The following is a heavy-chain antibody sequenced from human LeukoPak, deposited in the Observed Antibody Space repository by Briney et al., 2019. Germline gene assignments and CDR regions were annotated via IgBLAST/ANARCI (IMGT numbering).Heavy chain of an antibody. J-gene: IGHJ4*02. V-gene: IGHV3-23*01. CDR3: AKWRGPAAYSFYFDY. CDR1: GFTFSSYA. D-gene: IGHD2-2*01. Sequence: PGGSLRLSXAASGFTFSSYAMSSVRQAPGKGLEWLSAISGSGGSTYYADSVKGRFTISRDNSKNTLYLQMNSLRAEDTAVYYCAKWRGPAAYSFYFDYWGQGTLVTVSS. CDR2: ISGSGGST.